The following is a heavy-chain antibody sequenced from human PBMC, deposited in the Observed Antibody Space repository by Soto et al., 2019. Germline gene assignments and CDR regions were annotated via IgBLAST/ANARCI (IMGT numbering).Heavy chain of an antibody. CDR3: AREGPMYSSGWYSHYYYYGMDV. CDR1: GGSFSGYY. V-gene: IGHV4-34*01. CDR2: INHSGST. J-gene: IGHJ6*02. Sequence: QVQLQQWGAGLLKPSETLSLTCAVYGGSFSGYYWSWIRQPPGKGLEWIGEINHSGSTNYNPSLKSRVTISVDTSKNQFSLKLSSGTAADTAVYYCAREGPMYSSGWYSHYYYYGMDVWGQGTTVTVSS. D-gene: IGHD6-19*01.